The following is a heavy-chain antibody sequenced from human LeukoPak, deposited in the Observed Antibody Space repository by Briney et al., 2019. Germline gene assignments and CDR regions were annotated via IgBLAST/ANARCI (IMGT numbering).Heavy chain of an antibody. V-gene: IGHV4-39*01. CDR1: GGSISSSSYY. Sequence: PSETLSLTCTVSGGSISSSSYYWGWIRQPPGKGLEWIGSIYYSGSTYYNPSPKSRVTISVDTSKNQFSLKLSSVTAADTAVYYCARPYGAAGLDWGQGTLVTVSS. J-gene: IGHJ4*02. CDR2: IYYSGST. CDR3: ARPYGAAGLD. D-gene: IGHD4-17*01.